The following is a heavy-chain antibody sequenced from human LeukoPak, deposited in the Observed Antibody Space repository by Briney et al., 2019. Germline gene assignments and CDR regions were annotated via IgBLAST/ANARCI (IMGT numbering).Heavy chain of an antibody. V-gene: IGHV3-21*04. CDR3: ARDRGSSSFPDY. CDR1: GFTFSSYS. J-gene: IGHJ4*02. CDR2: ISSSSSYI. D-gene: IGHD2-2*01. Sequence: PGGSLRLSCAASGFTFSSYSMNWVRQAPGKGLEWVSSISSSSSYIYYADSVKGRFTISRDNAKNSLYLQMNSLRAEDTAVYYCARDRGSSSFPDYWGQGTLVTVSS.